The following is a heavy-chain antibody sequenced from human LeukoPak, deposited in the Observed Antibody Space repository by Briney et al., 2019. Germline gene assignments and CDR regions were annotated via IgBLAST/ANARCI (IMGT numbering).Heavy chain of an antibody. J-gene: IGHJ3*02. CDR2: ICVSGVTT. CDR1: GFTFSDYA. D-gene: IGHD1-26*01. V-gene: IGHV3-23*01. CDR3: AKAKVGATNDAFDI. Sequence: GGSLRLSCAASGFTFSDYAMSWVRLAPGKGLEWGSAICVSGVTTYHVDSVKGRFTIYRDSSKNTLHLQMNSLRAEDTAVYYCAKAKVGATNDAFDIWGQGTMVTVSS.